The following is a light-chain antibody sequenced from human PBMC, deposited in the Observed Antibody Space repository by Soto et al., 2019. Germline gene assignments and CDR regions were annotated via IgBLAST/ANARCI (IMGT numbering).Light chain of an antibody. CDR1: SSDVGGYIY. V-gene: IGLV2-14*01. Sequence: QSVLTQPAYVSGSPGQSITIYCTGTSSDVGGYIYVSWYQQHPGKAPKLMIYDVTSRPSGVSYRFSGSKSGNTASLTISGLQAEDEADYYCSSYTPCSYYVFGTRTKVTVL. J-gene: IGLJ1*01. CDR2: DVT. CDR3: SSYTPCSYYV.